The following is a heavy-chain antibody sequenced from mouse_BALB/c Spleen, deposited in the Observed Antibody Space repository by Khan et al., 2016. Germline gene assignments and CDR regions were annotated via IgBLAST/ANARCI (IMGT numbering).Heavy chain of an antibody. Sequence: EVELVESGGGLVKPGGSLKFSCAASGFTFSSYAMSWVRQTPEKRLEWVASISSGGTTYYPDSVKGRFTISRDDARNILYLQMNSLRSEDTAIYYCAREENALDYWGPGTSVTVSS. CDR1: GFTFSSYA. CDR3: AREENALDY. J-gene: IGHJ4*01. CDR2: ISSGGTT. V-gene: IGHV5-6-5*01.